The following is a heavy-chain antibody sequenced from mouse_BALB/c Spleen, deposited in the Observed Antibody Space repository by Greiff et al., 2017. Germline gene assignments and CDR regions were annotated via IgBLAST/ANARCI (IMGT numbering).Heavy chain of an antibody. CDR1: GFTFSSYT. J-gene: IGHJ1*01. D-gene: IGHD4-1*01. V-gene: IGHV5-6-4*01. CDR2: ISSGGSYT. Sequence: EVNLVESGGGLVKPGGSLKLSCAASGFTFSSYTMSWVRQTPEKRLEWVATISSGGSYTYYPDSVKGRFTITRDNAKNTLYLQMSSLKSEDTAMYYCTRETGGYLDVWGEGTTVTVSS. CDR3: TRETGGYLDV.